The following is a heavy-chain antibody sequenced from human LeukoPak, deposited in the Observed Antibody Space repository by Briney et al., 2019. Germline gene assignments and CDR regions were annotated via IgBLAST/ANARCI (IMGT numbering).Heavy chain of an antibody. CDR1: GGSISRYY. D-gene: IGHD5-24*01. V-gene: IGHV4-4*08. J-gene: IGHJ3*02. CDR3: ARDRSEMAPGAFDI. CDR2: IYSSGTT. Sequence: SETLSLTCTVSGGSISRYYWSWIRQPPGKGLEWVGYIYSSGTTKYNPSLKSRATISLDTSKSQLSLSLTSVSAADTAVYYCARDRSEMAPGAFDIWGQGTMVTVSS.